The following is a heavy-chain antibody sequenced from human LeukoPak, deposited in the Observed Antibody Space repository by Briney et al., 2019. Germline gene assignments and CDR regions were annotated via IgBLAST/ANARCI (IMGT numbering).Heavy chain of an antibody. V-gene: IGHV3-30*03. Sequence: GGSLRLPCAASGLTFSGYDMHWVRQAPGKGPEWVAVMSYGGQNERYADSVKGRFTISRDTSKNTLYLQISSLRVEDTAVYYCTVFGDSNHWGQGTLVTVSS. CDR2: MSYGGQNE. D-gene: IGHD4-17*01. CDR1: GLTFSGYD. J-gene: IGHJ5*02. CDR3: TVFGDSNH.